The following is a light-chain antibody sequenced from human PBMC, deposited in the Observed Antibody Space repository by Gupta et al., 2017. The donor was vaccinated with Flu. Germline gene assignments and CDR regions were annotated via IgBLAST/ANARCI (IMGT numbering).Light chain of an antibody. V-gene: IGLV8-61*01. CDR1: SVPVSTSNY. J-gene: IGLJ2*01. Sequence: SSVPVSTSNYAHWHQQPPCQAPRTFIYNTIIRSSGVPHLFSGSILGNKAALTITGAQADDESDFYCVVFVAGDMVFGGGTKLTVL. CDR3: VVFVAGDMV. CDR2: NTI.